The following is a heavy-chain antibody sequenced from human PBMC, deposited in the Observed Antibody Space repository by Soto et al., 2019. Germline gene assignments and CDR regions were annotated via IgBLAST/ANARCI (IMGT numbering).Heavy chain of an antibody. D-gene: IGHD3-22*01. CDR3: AKYYYDSSGYYSDYYYGMDV. CDR1: GGTFSSYA. CDR2: IIPIFGTA. J-gene: IGHJ6*02. V-gene: IGHV1-69*06. Sequence: SVKVSCKASGGTFSSYAISWVRQAPGQGLEWMGGIIPIFGTANYAQKFQGRVTITADKSTSTAYMELSSLRSEDTAVYYCAKYYYDSSGYYSDYYYGMDVWGQGTTVTVSS.